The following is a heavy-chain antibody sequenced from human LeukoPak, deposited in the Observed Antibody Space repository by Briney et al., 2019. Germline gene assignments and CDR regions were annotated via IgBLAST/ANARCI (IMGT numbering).Heavy chain of an antibody. CDR3: AKDLGTASISSGYGDAFDI. CDR2: IRYDGTNK. J-gene: IGHJ3*02. Sequence: GGSLRLSCAASGFTFSSYGMHWVRQAPGKGLEWVAFIRYDGTNKYYADSVKGRFTISRDNSKNTLYLQMNSLRAEDTAVYYCAKDLGTASISSGYGDAFDIWGQGTMVTVSS. D-gene: IGHD3-22*01. CDR1: GFTFSSYG. V-gene: IGHV3-30*02.